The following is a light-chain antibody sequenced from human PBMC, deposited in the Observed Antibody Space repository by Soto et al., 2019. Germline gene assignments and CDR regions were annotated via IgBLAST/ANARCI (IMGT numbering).Light chain of an antibody. CDR1: QSINW. Sequence: DIQLAQSPSTLSASVGDRITITCRATQSINWLAWYQQKPGKAPKLLIFEASRLESGVPSRFSGSGSGTECTLTISSLQPDDFGTYYCQHYDTYSPMWTFGQGTKVDVK. CDR3: QHYDTYSPMWT. J-gene: IGKJ1*01. CDR2: EAS. V-gene: IGKV1-5*03.